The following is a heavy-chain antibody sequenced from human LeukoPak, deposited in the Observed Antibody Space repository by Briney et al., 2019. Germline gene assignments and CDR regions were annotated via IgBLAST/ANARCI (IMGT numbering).Heavy chain of an antibody. J-gene: IGHJ4*02. CDR1: GLTFRNLK. CDR3: ARASYCSSITCYTGFDY. CDR2: ISGSGGST. V-gene: IGHV3-23*01. D-gene: IGHD2-2*02. Sequence: GGSLRLSCAVSGLTFRNLKMSWVRQAPGKGLEWVSAISGSGGSTYYADSVKGRFTISRDNAKNSLYLQVNSLRAEDTAVYYCARASYCSSITCYTGFDYWGQGTLVTVSS.